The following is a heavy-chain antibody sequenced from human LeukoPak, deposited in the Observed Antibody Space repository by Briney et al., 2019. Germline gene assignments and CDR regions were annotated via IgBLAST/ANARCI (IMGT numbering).Heavy chain of an antibody. CDR2: ISGSGGST. V-gene: IGHV3-23*01. Sequence: GGSLRLSCAASGFTFSSYAMSWVRQAPGKGPEWVSAISGSGGSTYYADSVKGRFTISRDNSKNTLYLQMNSLRAEDTAVYYCAKDPTGTATVTDYFDYWGQGTLVTVSS. D-gene: IGHD4-17*01. CDR1: GFTFSSYA. J-gene: IGHJ4*02. CDR3: AKDPTGTATVTDYFDY.